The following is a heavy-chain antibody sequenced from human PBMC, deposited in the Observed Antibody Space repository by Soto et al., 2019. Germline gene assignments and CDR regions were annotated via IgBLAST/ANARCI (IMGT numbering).Heavy chain of an antibody. CDR2: INPGNGDT. J-gene: IGHJ5*02. CDR3: TRDPGRTWFDP. V-gene: IGHV1-3*01. Sequence: QAQLLQSGDEVKKPGASVRVSCKASGYTFTTYTLQWLRQAPGQRLEWMGWINPGNGDTKYSQTFQGRVTITSDTSASTAYMELSSLRSEDTAVYYGTRDPGRTWFDPWGQGTLVTVSS. CDR1: GYTFTTYT.